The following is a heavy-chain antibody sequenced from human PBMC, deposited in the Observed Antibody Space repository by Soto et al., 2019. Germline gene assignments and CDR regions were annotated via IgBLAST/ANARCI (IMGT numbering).Heavy chain of an antibody. Sequence: QVQLQESGPGLVKPSETLSLTCTVSGGSISSYYWSWIRQPPGKGLEWIGYIYYSGSTNYNPSLKSRVTISVDTSKNQFSLKLSSVTAADTAVYYCARDLLRGSYFDYWGQGTLVTVSS. J-gene: IGHJ4*02. V-gene: IGHV4-59*01. CDR2: IYYSGST. D-gene: IGHD1-26*01. CDR3: ARDLLRGSYFDY. CDR1: GGSISSYY.